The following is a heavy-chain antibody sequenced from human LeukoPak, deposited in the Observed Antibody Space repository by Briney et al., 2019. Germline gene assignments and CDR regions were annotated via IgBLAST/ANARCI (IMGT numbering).Heavy chain of an antibody. D-gene: IGHD4/OR15-4a*01. CDR2: IYYSGDT. V-gene: IGHV4-59*01. CDR1: RGSISGYS. Sequence: SETLSLTCTVSRGSISGYSWSWIRQSPGGGLGWIGYIYYSGDTAYNPSLRSRVTLSVDPSKNHSLQLRSVTTADTAVYYCVRGPYGASISKWFDPWGQGTQVIVSP. J-gene: IGHJ5*02. CDR3: VRGPYGASISKWFDP.